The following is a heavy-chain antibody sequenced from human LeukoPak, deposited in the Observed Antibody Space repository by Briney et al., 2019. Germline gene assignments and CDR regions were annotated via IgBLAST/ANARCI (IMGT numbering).Heavy chain of an antibody. Sequence: ASVKVSCKASGGTFSSYAISWVRQAPGQGLEWMGGIIPISGTANYAQKFQGRVTITADKSTSTAYMELSSLRSEDTAVYYCARGSLYSYGPYYFDYWGQGTLVTVSS. CDR3: ARGSLYSYGPYYFDY. J-gene: IGHJ4*02. D-gene: IGHD5-18*01. V-gene: IGHV1-69*06. CDR1: GGTFSSYA. CDR2: IIPISGTA.